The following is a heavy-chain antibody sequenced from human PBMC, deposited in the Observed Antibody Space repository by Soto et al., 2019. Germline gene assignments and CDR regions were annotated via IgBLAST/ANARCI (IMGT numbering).Heavy chain of an antibody. Sequence: SETLSLTCTVSGGSISRGDYYWSWIRQPPGKGLEWIGYIFYSGTTYYNPSLKSRVTISLDTSKNQFSLELSSVTAADTAVYYCARDYQDYGDYDYSYGMGVWGQGPTVTVS. J-gene: IGHJ6*02. CDR2: IFYSGTT. CDR1: GGSISRGDYY. V-gene: IGHV4-30-4*01. D-gene: IGHD4-17*01. CDR3: ARDYQDYGDYDYSYGMGV.